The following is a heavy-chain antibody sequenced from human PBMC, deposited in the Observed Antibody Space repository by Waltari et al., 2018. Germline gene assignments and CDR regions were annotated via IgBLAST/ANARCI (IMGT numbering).Heavy chain of an antibody. V-gene: IGHV4-34*01. D-gene: IGHD5-18*01. CDR2: INHSGST. J-gene: IGHJ3*02. CDR1: GGSFSGYS. Sequence: QVQLQQWGAGLLKPSETLSLTCAVYGGSFSGYSWSWLRPPPGKGLEGIGEINHSGSTNYNPSLKSRVTISVDTSKNQFSLKLSSVTAADTAVYYCARVARGDTAMEEAFDIWGQGTMVTVSS. CDR3: ARVARGDTAMEEAFDI.